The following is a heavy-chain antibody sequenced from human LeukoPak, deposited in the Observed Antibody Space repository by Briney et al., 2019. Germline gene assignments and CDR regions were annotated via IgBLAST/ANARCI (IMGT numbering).Heavy chain of an antibody. Sequence: SQTLSLTCTVSGGSISSGGYYWSWIRQPPGKGLEWIGYIYHSGSTYYNPSLKSRVTISVDRSKNQFSLKLSSVTAADTAVYYCARYRVIALFFDYWGQGTLVTVSS. D-gene: IGHD2-21*01. V-gene: IGHV4-30-2*01. CDR2: IYHSGST. CDR3: ARYRVIALFFDY. J-gene: IGHJ4*02. CDR1: GGSISSGGYY.